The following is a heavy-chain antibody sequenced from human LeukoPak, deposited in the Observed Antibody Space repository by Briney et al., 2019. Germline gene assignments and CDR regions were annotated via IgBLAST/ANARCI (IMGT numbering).Heavy chain of an antibody. CDR2: LYSGGNT. J-gene: IGHJ4*02. V-gene: IGHV3-53*05. CDR1: GVIVSSNY. D-gene: IGHD4-17*01. CDR3: AKGLGDYDDFRLGF. Sequence: GGSLRLSCAASGVIVSSNYISWVRQAQGKGLEWVSVLYSGGNTYYADSVKGRFTVSRDNSKNTLYLHMNSLRVEDTAVYYCAKGLGDYDDFRLGFWGQGTLVTVSS.